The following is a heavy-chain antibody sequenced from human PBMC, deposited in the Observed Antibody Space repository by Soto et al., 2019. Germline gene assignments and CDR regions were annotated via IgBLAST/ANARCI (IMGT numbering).Heavy chain of an antibody. D-gene: IGHD3-10*01. CDR2: INAGNGNT. Sequence: QVQLVQSGAEVKKPGASVKVSCKASGYTFTSYAMHWVRQAPGQRLEWMGWINAGNGNTKYSQKFQGRATITRDTSATTAYMELNSPRSEDTAVYYFASDQGIPMIRGAIIRNLGQGPLVTVSS. CDR1: GYTFTSYA. CDR3: ASDQGIPMIRGAIIRN. J-gene: IGHJ1*01. V-gene: IGHV1-3*01.